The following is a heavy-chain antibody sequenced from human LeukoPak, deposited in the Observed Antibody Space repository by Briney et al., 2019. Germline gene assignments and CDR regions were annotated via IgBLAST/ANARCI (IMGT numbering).Heavy chain of an antibody. V-gene: IGHV4-34*01. CDR1: GGSFSGYY. CDR3: ARELEPRYIVLMVYARPYNWFDP. D-gene: IGHD2-8*01. CDR2: INHSGST. Sequence: PSETLSLTCAVYGGSFSGYYWSWIRQPPGKGLEWIGEINHSGSTNYNPSLKSRVTISVGTSKNQFSLKLSSVTAADTAVYYCARELEPRYIVLMVYARPYNWFDPWGQGTLVTVSS. J-gene: IGHJ5*02.